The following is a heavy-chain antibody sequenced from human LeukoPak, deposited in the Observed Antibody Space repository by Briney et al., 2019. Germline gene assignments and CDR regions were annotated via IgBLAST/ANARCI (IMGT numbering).Heavy chain of an antibody. CDR3: ARSRILTAAFDY. D-gene: IGHD3-9*01. V-gene: IGHV3-30*04. Sequence: GGSLRLSCAASGFTFSNYSMHWVRQAPGKGLEWVAVISYDGSNIYYADSVKGRFTISRDNSKNTLYLQMNSLRAEDTAVYYCARSRILTAAFDYWGQGTLVTVSS. J-gene: IGHJ4*02. CDR2: ISYDGSNI. CDR1: GFTFSNYS.